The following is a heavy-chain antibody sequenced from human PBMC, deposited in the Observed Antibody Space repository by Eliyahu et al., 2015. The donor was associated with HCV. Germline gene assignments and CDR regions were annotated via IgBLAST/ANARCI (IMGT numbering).Heavy chain of an antibody. J-gene: IGHJ4*02. CDR1: GGTFSSYA. D-gene: IGHD3-22*01. V-gene: IGHV1-69*01. Sequence: QVHLVQSGAEVKRPGSSVKVSCKASGGTFSSYAVHWVRXAPGQGLEWVGGIXSFLGTSNYAQEFQGRVTITADESTTTTYMDLSSLRSEDTAVYYCARGTYYYDPYGHHDTSGQLGADHFAYWGQGTLVSVSS. CDR3: ARGTYYYDPYGHHDTSGQLGADHFAY. CDR2: IXSFLGTS.